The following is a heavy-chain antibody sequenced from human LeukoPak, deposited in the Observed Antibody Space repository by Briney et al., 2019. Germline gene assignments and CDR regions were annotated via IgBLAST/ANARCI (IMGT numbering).Heavy chain of an antibody. CDR2: INANGGGT. J-gene: IGHJ4*02. D-gene: IGHD3-9*01. V-gene: IGHV3-64*02. CDR3: ARVLLTGYYYDY. Sequence: GGSLRLSCAACGLTLSNYAMHWVRQAPGMGLEYVSAINANGGGTYYADSVKGRFTISRDNSKSTLYLQLGSLRAEDMAVYFCARVLLTGYYYDYWGQGTLVTVSS. CDR1: GLTLSNYA.